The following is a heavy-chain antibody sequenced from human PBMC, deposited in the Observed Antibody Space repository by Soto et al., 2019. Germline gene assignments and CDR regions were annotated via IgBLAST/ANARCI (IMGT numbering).Heavy chain of an antibody. CDR2: MKPNSGNT. J-gene: IGHJ2*01. CDR1: GYTFTNYD. Sequence: QVQLVQSGAEVKKPGASVKVSCKASGYTFTNYDINWVRQATGQGLEWMGWMKPNSGNTGHAQKFQGRVNMTRNTCISTAYMELSSLRSDDTAVYYCARGRSSYGDYVNWYFDLWGRGTLVTVSS. CDR3: ARGRSSYGDYVNWYFDL. V-gene: IGHV1-8*01. D-gene: IGHD4-17*01.